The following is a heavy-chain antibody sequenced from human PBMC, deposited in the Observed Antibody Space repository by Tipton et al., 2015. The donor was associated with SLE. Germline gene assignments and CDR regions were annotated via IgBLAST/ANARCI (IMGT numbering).Heavy chain of an antibody. D-gene: IGHD2-8*02. CDR1: GGSISSGSYY. Sequence: TLSLTCTVSGGSISSGSYYWSWIRQPAGKGLEWIGSIYTSGSTNYNPSLKSRVTISVDTSKNQFSLKLSSVTAADTAVYYCARDRGGLVFDLWGRGTLVTVSS. J-gene: IGHJ2*01. V-gene: IGHV4-61*02. CDR3: ARDRGGLVFDL. CDR2: IYTSGST.